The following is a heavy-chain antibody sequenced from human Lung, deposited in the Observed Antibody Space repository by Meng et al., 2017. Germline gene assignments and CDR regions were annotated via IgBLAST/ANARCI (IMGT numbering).Heavy chain of an antibody. CDR1: GFTFSSYS. CDR3: ARERGTSDY. J-gene: IGHJ4*02. D-gene: IGHD1-7*01. CDR2: ISSRSSYI. V-gene: IGHV3-21*01. Sequence: LVGAGGGLVKPGGSLCPSCAASGFTFSSYSMNWVRQAPGKGLEWVSSISSRSSYIYYADSVKGRFTISRDNAKNSLYLQMNSLRAEDTAVYYCARERGTSDYWGQGTLVTVFS.